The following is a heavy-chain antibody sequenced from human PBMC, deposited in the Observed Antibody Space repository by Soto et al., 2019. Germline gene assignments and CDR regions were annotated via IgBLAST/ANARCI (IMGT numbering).Heavy chain of an antibody. CDR2: VNAAAKKI. CDR1: GFTFSIFC. V-gene: IGHV3-48*02. CDR3: VRDRMWEQWLGPHDAFEI. Sequence: GGSLRLSCAAPGFTFSIFCMSWVRPAPGKGLERISYVNAAAKKIYYTEYVRGRFTISRDNAKNFLYLQMNSLRDDDTVVYYCVRDRMWEQWLGPHDAFEIWGQGTVVT. J-gene: IGHJ3*02. D-gene: IGHD6-19*01.